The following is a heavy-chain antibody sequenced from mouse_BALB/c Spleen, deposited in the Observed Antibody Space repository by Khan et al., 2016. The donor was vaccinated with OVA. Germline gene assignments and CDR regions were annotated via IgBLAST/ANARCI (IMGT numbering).Heavy chain of an antibody. V-gene: IGHV1S137*01. J-gene: IGHJ3*01. Sequence: QVHLQPSGAELVRPGVSVKISCQASGYTFTDYAMNWVKQSHAKSLEWIGVISTYYGAADYNQQFPGKSSMTVAKSSSTAYMELARLKTEDSAIYYCGRGGRFAYWGQGTLVTVSA. CDR2: ISTYYGAA. D-gene: IGHD1-1*02. CDR3: GRGGRFAY. CDR1: GYTFTDYA.